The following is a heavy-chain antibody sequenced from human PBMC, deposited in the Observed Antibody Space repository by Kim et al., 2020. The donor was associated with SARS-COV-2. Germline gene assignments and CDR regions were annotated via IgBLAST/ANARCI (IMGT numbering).Heavy chain of an antibody. CDR1: GFTFDDYA. V-gene: IGHV3-9*01. Sequence: GGSLRLSCAASGFTFDDYAMHWVRQAPGKGLEWVSGISWNSGSIGYADSVKGRFTISRDNAKNSLYLQMNSLRAEDTALYYCAKGNYYGSGSYLDWFDPWGQGTLVTVSS. CDR2: ISWNSGSI. D-gene: IGHD3-10*01. CDR3: AKGNYYGSGSYLDWFDP. J-gene: IGHJ5*02.